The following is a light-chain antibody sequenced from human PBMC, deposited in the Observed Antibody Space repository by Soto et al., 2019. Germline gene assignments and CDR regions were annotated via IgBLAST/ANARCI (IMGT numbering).Light chain of an antibody. J-gene: IGLJ2*01. Sequence: QSVLTQPPSVSAAPGEKVTISCSGSTSNIGSHYVSWYQQFPRTAPKLLIDDDDRRHSGMPDLYSGSKSGTSATMGIPGLQTGDEADYYWATWYSSLNVLLFGGGTKRTVL. CDR2: DDD. V-gene: IGLV1-51*01. CDR3: ATWYSSLNVLL. CDR1: TSNIGSHY.